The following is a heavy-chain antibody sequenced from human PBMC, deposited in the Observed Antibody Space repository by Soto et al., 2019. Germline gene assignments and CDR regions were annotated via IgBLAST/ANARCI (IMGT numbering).Heavy chain of an antibody. V-gene: IGHV3-7*03. D-gene: IGHD6-19*01. J-gene: IGHJ6*02. Sequence: LVESGGDLVQPGGSLRLSCAASAFTFSSYWMSWVRQAPGKGLEWVANIKQDGSEKYYVDSVNGRFTISRDNAKNSLYLQMNSLRAEDTAVYYCARDGPFIAVTAPAHYYGMDVWGQGTTVTVSS. CDR1: AFTFSSYW. CDR3: ARDGPFIAVTAPAHYYGMDV. CDR2: IKQDGSEK.